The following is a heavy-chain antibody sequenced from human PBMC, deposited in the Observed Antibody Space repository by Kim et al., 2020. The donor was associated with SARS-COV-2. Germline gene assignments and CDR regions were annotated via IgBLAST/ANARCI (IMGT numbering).Heavy chain of an antibody. Sequence: KYSQKFQGRVTITRDTSASTAYMELSSLRSEDTAVYYCARVRGSGSYLDYWGQGTLVTVSS. D-gene: IGHD3-10*01. CDR3: ARVRGSGSYLDY. V-gene: IGHV1-3*01. J-gene: IGHJ4*02.